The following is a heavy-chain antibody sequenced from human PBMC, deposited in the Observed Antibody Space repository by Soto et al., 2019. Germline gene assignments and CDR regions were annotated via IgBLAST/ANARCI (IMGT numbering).Heavy chain of an antibody. CDR2: SRNKANSYTT. CDR1: GFSFSDHY. V-gene: IGHV3-72*01. Sequence: EVQLVESGGGVVQPGGSLRLSCAASGFSFSDHYMDWVRQAPGKGLEWVGRSRNKANSYTTEYAASVRGRFTVSRDDSKNSLYLQMNSLRTEDTAVYYCARGFCRGNSCYAAVAFDIWGQGTMVTVSS. CDR3: ARGFCRGNSCYAAVAFDI. D-gene: IGHD2-2*01. J-gene: IGHJ3*02.